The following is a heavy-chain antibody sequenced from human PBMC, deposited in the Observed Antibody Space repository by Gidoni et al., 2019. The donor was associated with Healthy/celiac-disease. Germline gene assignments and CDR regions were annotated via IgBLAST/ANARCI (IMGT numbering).Heavy chain of an antibody. J-gene: IGHJ3*02. Sequence: EVQLVESVGGLVQPGRSLRLSCAASGFTFDAYAMHWVRQAPGKGLEWVSGISWNSGSIGYADSVKGRFTISRDNAKNSLYLQMNSLRAEDTALYYCAKANLPMRDDYGDSRDAFDIWGQGTMVTVSS. CDR2: ISWNSGSI. CDR1: GFTFDAYA. V-gene: IGHV3-9*01. CDR3: AKANLPMRDDYGDSRDAFDI. D-gene: IGHD4-17*01.